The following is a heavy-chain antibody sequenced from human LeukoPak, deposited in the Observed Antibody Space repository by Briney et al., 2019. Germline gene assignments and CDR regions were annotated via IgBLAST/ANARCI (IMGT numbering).Heavy chain of an antibody. CDR3: ARVSRHGSGSLGY. CDR2: MNPNSGGT. V-gene: IGHV1-2*02. J-gene: IGHJ4*02. Sequence: ASVKVSCKASGYTFTTYDINWVRQATGQGLEWMGWMNPNSGGTNYAQKFQGRVTMTRDTSISTAYMELSRLRSDDTAVYYCARVSRHGSGSLGYWGQGTLVTVSS. CDR1: GYTFTTYD. D-gene: IGHD3-10*01.